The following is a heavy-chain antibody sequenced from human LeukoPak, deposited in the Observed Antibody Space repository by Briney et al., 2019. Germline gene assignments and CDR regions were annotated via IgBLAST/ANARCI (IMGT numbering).Heavy chain of an antibody. CDR2: ISPFNGKT. CDR1: GYTFINYG. Sequence: ASVKVSCKASGYTFINYGFNWIRRQAPGQGLEWMGWISPFNGKTVYAQKLQARLTLTTDTSTNTAYMELRSLRSDDTAMYYCARADYGENWFDPWGQGTLVTVSS. J-gene: IGHJ5*02. CDR3: ARADYGENWFDP. V-gene: IGHV1-18*01. D-gene: IGHD4-17*01.